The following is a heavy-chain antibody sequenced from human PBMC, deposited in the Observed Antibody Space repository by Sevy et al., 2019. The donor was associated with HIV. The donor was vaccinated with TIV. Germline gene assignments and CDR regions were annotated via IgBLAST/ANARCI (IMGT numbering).Heavy chain of an antibody. J-gene: IGHJ3*02. CDR3: AGGRFDSTGSFDAFDI. V-gene: IGHV3-23*01. CDR1: GITFSGYA. CDR2: IYGSAGVT. D-gene: IGHD3-22*01. Sequence: GGSLRLSCAASGITFSGYAMNWVRQAPGKGLDWVSTIYGSAGVTYYADSVKGRFTISRDNSKNTLFLQMNNLRAEDTAVYYWAGGRFDSTGSFDAFDIWGRGTLVTVS.